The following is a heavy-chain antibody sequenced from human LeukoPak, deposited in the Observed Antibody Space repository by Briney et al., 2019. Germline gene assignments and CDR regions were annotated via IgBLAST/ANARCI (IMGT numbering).Heavy chain of an antibody. V-gene: IGHV3-21*01. Sequence: PGGSLRLSCAASGFTFSSYSMNWVRQAPGKGLEWVSSISSSSSYIYYVDSVKGRFTISRDNAKNSLYLQMNSLRAEDTAVYYCARDFGPDYYDSSGSFVGYWGQGTLVTVSS. CDR2: ISSSSSYI. CDR1: GFTFSSYS. CDR3: ARDFGPDYYDSSGSFVGY. D-gene: IGHD3-22*01. J-gene: IGHJ4*02.